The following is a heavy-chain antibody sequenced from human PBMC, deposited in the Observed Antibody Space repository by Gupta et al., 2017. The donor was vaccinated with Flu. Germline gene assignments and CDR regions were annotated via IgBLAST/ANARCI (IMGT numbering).Heavy chain of an antibody. CDR3: ARKGPELSTETNN. Sequence: SFSGYYWSWSRQPAGKGLEWIGESNESGTTNYKASLKSRVIISVDKSKNQVSLKLISVTAADTAVYYCARKGPELSTETNNWGQGTLVTVSS. J-gene: IGHJ4*02. CDR1: SFSGYY. V-gene: IGHV4-34*01. CDR2: SNESGTT. D-gene: IGHD4-4*01.